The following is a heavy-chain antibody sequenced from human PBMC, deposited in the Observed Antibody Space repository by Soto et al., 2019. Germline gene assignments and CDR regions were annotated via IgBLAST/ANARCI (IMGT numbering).Heavy chain of an antibody. CDR3: ARDDTSYGKVDF. J-gene: IGHJ4*02. D-gene: IGHD1-26*01. CDR2: IYYTGAT. V-gene: IGHV4-31*01. Sequence: QVQLQESGPGLVKPSQTLSLTCTVSGDSIGSGRHYWSWIRQYPGKGLEWIGYIYYTGATYHNPYLKSLLSISVDTSNNQFSLKLSSVTAADTAVYYCARDDTSYGKVDFWGQGTLVTVSS. CDR1: GDSIGSGRHY.